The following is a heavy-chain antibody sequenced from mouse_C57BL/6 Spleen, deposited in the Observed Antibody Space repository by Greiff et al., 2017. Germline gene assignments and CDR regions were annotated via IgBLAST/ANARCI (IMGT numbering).Heavy chain of an antibody. J-gene: IGHJ2*01. CDR1: GYSCTDYY. Sequence: LVKPGASVKISCKASGYSCTDYYMNWVKYCHGKSIEWPGDINPNIGGISHNQKFNGKATLTVDKSSSTAYMELRSLTSEDSAVYYCARSGLGFDYWGQGTPVTVSS. D-gene: IGHD3-1*01. V-gene: IGHV1-26*01. CDR2: INPNIGGI. CDR3: ARSGLGFDY.